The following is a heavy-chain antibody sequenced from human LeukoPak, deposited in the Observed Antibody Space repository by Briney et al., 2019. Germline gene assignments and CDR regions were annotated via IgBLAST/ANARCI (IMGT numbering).Heavy chain of an antibody. CDR2: INSNTGGT. J-gene: IGHJ6*02. D-gene: IGHD2-21*02. V-gene: IGHV1-2*02. CDR3: AKQVCGADCYYYYGMDV. CDR1: GYTFTGYY. Sequence: GASVKVSCKASGYTFTGYYMHWVRQAPGQGLEWMGWINSNTGGTNYAQKFQGRVTMTRDTSISTAYMELSRLSSDDTAVYYCAKQVCGADCYYYYGMDVWGQGTTVTVSS.